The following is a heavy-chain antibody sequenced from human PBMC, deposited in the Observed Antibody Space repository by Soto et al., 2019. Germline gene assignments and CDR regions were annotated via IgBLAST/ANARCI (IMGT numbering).Heavy chain of an antibody. CDR3: AKGTSNGGCFNAFDY. V-gene: IGHV3-23*01. J-gene: IGHJ4*02. CDR1: GFNFVNYS. D-gene: IGHD6-19*01. Sequence: EVQLLESGGGLVQPGGSLRLSCAASGFNFVNYSMNWVRQAPGKGLEWVATLSGSGPSTYYADSVKGRCTISRDNSRNTLYLKMNSLRAEDTAVYYCAKGTSNGGCFNAFDYWGQGTLVTVSS. CDR2: LSGSGPST.